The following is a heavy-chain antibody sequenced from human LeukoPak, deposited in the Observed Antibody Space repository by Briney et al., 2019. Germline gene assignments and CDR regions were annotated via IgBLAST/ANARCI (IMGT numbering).Heavy chain of an antibody. CDR1: GGSISSYY. D-gene: IGHD2-15*01. V-gene: IGHV4-59*01. CDR3: ARMVVAATYVDY. CDR2: IYYSGST. Sequence: SETLSLTCTVSGGSISSYYWSWIRQPPGKGLEWIGYIYYSGSTNYNPSLKSRVTISVDTSKNQFSLKLSSVTAADTAVYYCARMVVAATYVDYWGQGTLVTVSS. J-gene: IGHJ4*02.